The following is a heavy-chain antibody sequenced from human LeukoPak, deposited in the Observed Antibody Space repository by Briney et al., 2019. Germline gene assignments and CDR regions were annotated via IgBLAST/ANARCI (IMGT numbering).Heavy chain of an antibody. CDR1: GFTFSSYS. CDR3: ARATVTADPSDY. V-gene: IGHV3-21*01. D-gene: IGHD5-18*01. CDR2: ISSRSSYT. J-gene: IGHJ4*02. Sequence: PGGSLRLSCAASGFTFSSYSMNWVRQAPGKGLEWVSSISSRSSYTYYADSVKGRFTISRDNAKNSLYLQMNSLRAEDTAVYYCARATVTADPSDYWGQGTLVTVSS.